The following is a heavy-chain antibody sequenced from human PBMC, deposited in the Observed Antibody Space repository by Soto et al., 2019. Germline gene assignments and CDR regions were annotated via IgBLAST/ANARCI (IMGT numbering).Heavy chain of an antibody. CDR1: GFTFEDYD. J-gene: IGHJ6*02. D-gene: IGHD1-1*01. Sequence: MQLLESGGGSVQPGRSLRLSCAASGFTFEDYDMYWVRQAPGKGLEWVSSISWNSGSLVYADSVKGRFTISRDNAQKSVYLQMNSLRLEDTALYLCAKRRRERWQQQDYVMDVWGQGTTVTVSS. CDR3: AKRRRERWQQQDYVMDV. CDR2: ISWNSGSL. V-gene: IGHV3-9*01.